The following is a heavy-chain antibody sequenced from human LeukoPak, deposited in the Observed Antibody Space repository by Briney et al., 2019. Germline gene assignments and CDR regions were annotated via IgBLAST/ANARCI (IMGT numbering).Heavy chain of an antibody. D-gene: IGHD5-12*01. V-gene: IGHV4-34*01. CDR1: GGSFSGYY. Sequence: SETLSLTCAVYGGSFSGYYWSWIRQPPGKGLEWIGEINHSGSTNYNPSLKSRVTISVDTSKNQFSLKLSSVTAADTAVYYCARGDSGYDWNWFDPWSQGTLVTVSS. CDR2: INHSGST. CDR3: ARGDSGYDWNWFDP. J-gene: IGHJ5*02.